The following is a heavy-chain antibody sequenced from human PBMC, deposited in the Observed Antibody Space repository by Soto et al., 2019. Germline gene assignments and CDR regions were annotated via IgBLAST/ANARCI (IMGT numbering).Heavy chain of an antibody. D-gene: IGHD4-17*01. V-gene: IGHV1-2*04. CDR2: INPNSGGT. Sequence: QVQLVQSGAEVKKPGASVKVSCKASGYTFTGYYMHWVRQAPGQGLEWMGWINPNSGGTNYAQKFQGWVTMTRDTSISTAYMELSRLRSDDTAVYYCARATTVTTDYWYFDLWGRGTLVTVSS. J-gene: IGHJ2*01. CDR1: GYTFTGYY. CDR3: ARATTVTTDYWYFDL.